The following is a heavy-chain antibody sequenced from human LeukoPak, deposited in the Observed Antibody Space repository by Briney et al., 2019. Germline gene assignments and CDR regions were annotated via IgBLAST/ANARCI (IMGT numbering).Heavy chain of an antibody. CDR2: IWYDGSNK. J-gene: IGHJ4*02. CDR3: ARGRGADYGGNSGYFDY. CDR1: GFPFSSYS. D-gene: IGHD4-23*01. V-gene: IGHV3-33*08. Sequence: GGSLRLSCAASGFPFSSYSMTWVRQAPGKGLEWVAVIWYDGSNKYYADSVKGRFTISKDNPKNTLYVQMNSLRAEDTAVYYCARGRGADYGGNSGYFDYWGQGTLVTVSS.